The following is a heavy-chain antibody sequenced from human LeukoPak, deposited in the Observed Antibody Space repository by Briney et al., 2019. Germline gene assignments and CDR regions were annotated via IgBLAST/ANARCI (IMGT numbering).Heavy chain of an antibody. CDR2: IYPGDSDT. J-gene: IGHJ5*02. CDR3: ARFRGYSYGYGSSERWFDP. CDR1: GYSFTSYR. V-gene: IGHV5-51*01. D-gene: IGHD5-18*01. Sequence: GESLKISCKGSGYSFTSYRIGWVRQMPGKGLEWMGIIYPGDSDTRYSPSFQGQVTISADKSISTAYLQWSSLKASDTAMYYCARFRGYSYGYGSSERWFDPWGQGTLVTVSS.